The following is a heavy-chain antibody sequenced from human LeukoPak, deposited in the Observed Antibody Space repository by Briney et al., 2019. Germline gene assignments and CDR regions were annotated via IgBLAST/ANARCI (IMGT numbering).Heavy chain of an antibody. CDR3: ARGGLWYYGSGSPLNWFDP. J-gene: IGHJ5*02. V-gene: IGHV3-30*03. D-gene: IGHD3-10*01. CDR1: GFTFSSYG. CDR2: ISYDGSDK. Sequence: PGRSLRLSCAASGFTFSSYGMHWVRQAPPKGLDWVAVISYDGSDKYYADSVKGRFTISRDNAKNSLYLQMNSLRAADTAVYYCARGGLWYYGSGSPLNWFDPWGQGTLVTVSS.